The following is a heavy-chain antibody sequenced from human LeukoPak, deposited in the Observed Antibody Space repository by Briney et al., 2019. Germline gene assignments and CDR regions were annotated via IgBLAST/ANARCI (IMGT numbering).Heavy chain of an antibody. D-gene: IGHD2-2*01. CDR3: ASPGYCSSTSCSSLDY. V-gene: IGHV4-39*01. J-gene: IGHJ4*02. CDR1: GGSISSSSYY. Sequence: PSETLSLTCTVSGGSISSSSYYWGWIRQPPGKGLEWIGSIYYSGSTYYNPSLKSRVTISVDTSKNQFSLKLSSVTAADTAVYYCASPGYCSSTSCSSLDYWGQGTLVTVSS. CDR2: IYYSGST.